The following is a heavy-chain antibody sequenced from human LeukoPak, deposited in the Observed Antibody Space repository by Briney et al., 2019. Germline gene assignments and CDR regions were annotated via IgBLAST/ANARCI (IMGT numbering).Heavy chain of an antibody. CDR2: VYYSGST. V-gene: IGHV4-59*01. Sequence: TTSETLSLTCTVSGDSISTYYWSWTRQPPGKGLEWIGYVYYSGSTNYNPSLESRVTISVDTSKNQFSLKLRSVTAADTAVYYCARDRTNIYGDAFDIWGQGTMVTVSS. D-gene: IGHD5-18*01. CDR3: ARDRTNIYGDAFDI. CDR1: GDSISTYY. J-gene: IGHJ3*02.